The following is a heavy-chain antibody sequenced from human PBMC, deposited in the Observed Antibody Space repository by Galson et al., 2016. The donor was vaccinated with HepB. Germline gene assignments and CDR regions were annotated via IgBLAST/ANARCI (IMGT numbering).Heavy chain of an antibody. J-gene: IGHJ4*02. CDR2: ITGSGDST. Sequence: SLRLSCAVSGFTFSTYDMTWVRQAPGKGLEWVSSITGSGDSTDYADSVKGRFTISRDNSKNTLFLQMNSLRAEDTALYYCAKDILVVGQYFDYWGQVTLVTVSS. CDR3: AKDILVVGQYFDY. V-gene: IGHV3-23*01. CDR1: GFTFSTYD. D-gene: IGHD2-15*01.